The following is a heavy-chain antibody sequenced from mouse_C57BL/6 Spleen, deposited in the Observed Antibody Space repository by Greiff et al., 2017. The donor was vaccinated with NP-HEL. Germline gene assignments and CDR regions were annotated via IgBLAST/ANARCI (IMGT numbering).Heavy chain of an antibody. D-gene: IGHD2-4*01. Sequence: QVHVKQSGAELVRPGTSVKVSCKASGYAFTNYLIEWVKQRPGQGLEWIGVINPGSGGTNYNEKFKGKATLTADKSSSTAYMQLSSLTSEDSAVYFCARSNYDYDGYYFDYWGQGTTLTVSS. CDR3: ARSNYDYDGYYFDY. V-gene: IGHV1-54*01. CDR2: INPGSGGT. CDR1: GYAFTNYL. J-gene: IGHJ2*01.